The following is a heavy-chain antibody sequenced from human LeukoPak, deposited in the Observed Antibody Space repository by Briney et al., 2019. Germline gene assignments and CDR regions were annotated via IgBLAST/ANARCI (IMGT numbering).Heavy chain of an antibody. CDR1: GGTFSSYA. CDR3: AYDTYGSGSYYEDY. CDR2: IIPIFGIA. V-gene: IGHV1-69*04. Sequence: EASVKVSCKASGGTFSSYAISWVRQAPGQGLEWMGRIIPIFGIANYAQKFQGRVTITADKSTSTAYMELGSLRSEDTAVYYCAYDTYGSGSYYEDYWGQGTLVTVSS. D-gene: IGHD3-10*01. J-gene: IGHJ4*02.